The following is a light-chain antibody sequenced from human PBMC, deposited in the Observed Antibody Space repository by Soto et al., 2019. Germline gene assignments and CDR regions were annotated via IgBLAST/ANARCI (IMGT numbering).Light chain of an antibody. J-gene: IGLJ1*01. CDR2: DND. CDR1: STNIGDNY. V-gene: IGLV1-51*01. CDR3: GTWDDSLVSYV. Sequence: QSVLTQPPSVSAAPGQRVTISCSGTSTNIGDNYVSWYQHLPGTAPKLVVYDNDRRPSELPSRFSGSKSGTSATLVITGLQTGDEADYYCGTWDDSLVSYVFGTGTKVTVL.